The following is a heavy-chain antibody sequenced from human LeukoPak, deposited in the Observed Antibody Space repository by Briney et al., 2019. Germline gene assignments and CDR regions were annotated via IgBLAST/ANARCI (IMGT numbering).Heavy chain of an antibody. J-gene: IGHJ4*02. CDR2: ISYDGDNK. Sequence: GGSLRLSCAASGFTFSNYGIHWVRQAPGKGLEWVAVISYDGDNKYYADSVKGRFTISRDNSKNTLFLQMNSLRAEDTAVYYCAKGVDYCSGGSCPADYWGPGTLVTVSS. D-gene: IGHD2-15*01. V-gene: IGHV3-30*18. CDR3: AKGVDYCSGGSCPADY. CDR1: GFTFSNYG.